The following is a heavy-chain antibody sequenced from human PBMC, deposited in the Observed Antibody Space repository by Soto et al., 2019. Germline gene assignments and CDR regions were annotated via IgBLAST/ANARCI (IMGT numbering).Heavy chain of an antibody. J-gene: IGHJ6*03. CDR1: GGSICSYY. CDR2: IYYSGST. Sequence: KPSETLSLTCTVSGGSICSYYWSWIRQPPGKGLEWIGYIYYSGSTNYNPSLKSRVTISEDTSKNQFSLKLSSVTAADTAVYYCAKIVVVPAAMTGYYYMDVWGKGTTVTVSS. CDR3: AKIVVVPAAMTGYYYMDV. D-gene: IGHD2-2*01. V-gene: IGHV4-59*08.